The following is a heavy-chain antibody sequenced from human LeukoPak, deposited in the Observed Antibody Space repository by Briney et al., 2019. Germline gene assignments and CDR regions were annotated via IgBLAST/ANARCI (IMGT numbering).Heavy chain of an antibody. D-gene: IGHD1-26*01. CDR1: GFTFSNYN. Sequence: GGSLRLSCAASGFTFSNYNMNWVRQAPGKGLEWVSSITSTSSYIYYADSVRGRFTISRDNAKNTLYLQMNSLRAEDTALYFCARDPYSGSYGNYYYYYMDVWGKGTTVTISS. CDR3: ARDPYSGSYGNYYYYYMDV. V-gene: IGHV3-21*01. J-gene: IGHJ6*03. CDR2: ITSTSSYI.